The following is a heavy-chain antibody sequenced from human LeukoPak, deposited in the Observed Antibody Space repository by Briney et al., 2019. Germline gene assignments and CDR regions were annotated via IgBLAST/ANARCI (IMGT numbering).Heavy chain of an antibody. CDR3: ARVQDDSGSYSYFDY. Sequence: GESLKISCKGSGYSFTSYWIGWVRQMPGKGLEWMGIIYPGDSDTRYSPSFQGQGTISADKSISTAYLQWSSLKASDTAMYYCARVQDDSGSYSYFDYWGQGTLVTVSS. CDR1: GYSFTSYW. CDR2: IYPGDSDT. V-gene: IGHV5-51*01. D-gene: IGHD3-10*01. J-gene: IGHJ4*02.